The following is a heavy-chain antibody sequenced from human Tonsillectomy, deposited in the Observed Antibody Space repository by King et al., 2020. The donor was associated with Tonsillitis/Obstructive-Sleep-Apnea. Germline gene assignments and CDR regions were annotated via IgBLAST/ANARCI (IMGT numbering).Heavy chain of an antibody. CDR2: IYYSGST. Sequence: QLQLQESGPGLVKPSETLSLTCTVSGGSISSSSYYWGGIRQPPGKGLEWIGSIYYSGSTYYNPSLKSRVTISVDTSKNQFSLKLSSVTAADTAVYYCARHRDIVVVVAATVINWGQGTLVTVSS. J-gene: IGHJ4*02. V-gene: IGHV4-39*01. CDR3: ARHRDIVVVVAATVIN. D-gene: IGHD2-15*01. CDR1: GGSISSSSYY.